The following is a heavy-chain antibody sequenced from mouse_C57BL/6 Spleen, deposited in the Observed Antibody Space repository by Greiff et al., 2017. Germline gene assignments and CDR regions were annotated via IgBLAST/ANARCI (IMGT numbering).Heavy chain of an antibody. D-gene: IGHD3-1*01. CDR2: ISSGSSTI. Sequence: EVQLQESGGGLVKPGGSLKLSCAASGFTFSDYGMHWVRQAPEKGLEWVAYISSGSSTIYYADTVKGRFTISRDNAKNTLFLQMTSLRSEDTAMYYCARPRDGYFDYWGQGTTLTVSS. J-gene: IGHJ2*01. V-gene: IGHV5-17*01. CDR1: GFTFSDYG. CDR3: ARPRDGYFDY.